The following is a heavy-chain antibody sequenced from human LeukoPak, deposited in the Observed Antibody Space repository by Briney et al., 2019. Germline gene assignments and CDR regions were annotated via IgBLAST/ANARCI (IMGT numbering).Heavy chain of an antibody. CDR2: INHSGST. V-gene: IGHV4-34*01. D-gene: IGHD3-10*01. Sequence: PSETLSLTCAVYGGSFSGYYWSWIRQPPGKGLEWIGEINHSGSTNDNPSLKSRVTISVDTSKNQFSLKLSSVTAADTAVYYCARVGPFGYYYYYGMDVWGQGTTVTVSS. CDR3: ARVGPFGYYYYYGMDV. CDR1: GGSFSGYY. J-gene: IGHJ6*02.